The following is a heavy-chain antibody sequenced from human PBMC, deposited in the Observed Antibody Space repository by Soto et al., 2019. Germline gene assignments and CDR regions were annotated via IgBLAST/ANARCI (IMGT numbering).Heavy chain of an antibody. J-gene: IGHJ6*02. CDR2: INHSGST. Sequence: SETLSLTCAVYCGSFSGYYWSWIRQPPGKGLEWIGEINHSGSTNYNPSLKSRVTISVDTSKNQFSLKLSSVTAADTAVYYCARFPIYCSSTSCYRRAYYYGMDVWGQGTTVTVSS. V-gene: IGHV4-34*01. D-gene: IGHD2-2*02. CDR3: ARFPIYCSSTSCYRRAYYYGMDV. CDR1: CGSFSGYY.